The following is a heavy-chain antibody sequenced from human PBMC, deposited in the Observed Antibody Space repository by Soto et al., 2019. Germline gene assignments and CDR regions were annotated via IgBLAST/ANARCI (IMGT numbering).Heavy chain of an antibody. D-gene: IGHD4-17*01. CDR3: AKGRDYDDSYFDY. J-gene: IGHJ4*02. Sequence: EVQLLESGGGLVQPGGSLRLSCAVSGFTFSSYAMSWVRQAPGKGLEWVSIISGGGGSTYYADSVRGRFIISRDNFRTTLSLQMSRLRAEDKAVYYCAKGRDYDDSYFDYWGQGTLVTVSS. CDR1: GFTFSSYA. V-gene: IGHV3-23*01. CDR2: ISGGGGST.